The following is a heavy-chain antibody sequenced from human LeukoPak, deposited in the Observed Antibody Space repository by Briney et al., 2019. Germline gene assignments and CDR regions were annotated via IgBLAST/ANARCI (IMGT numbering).Heavy chain of an antibody. V-gene: IGHV4-30-2*01. D-gene: IGHD6-13*01. CDR3: ARDVYSSTSWLDP. CDR2: IYRGRT. J-gene: IGHJ5*02. CDR1: GDSISYESYY. Sequence: PSETLSLTCAVSGDSISYESYYWNWIRQAPGKGPEWIGNIYRGRTRLNPSYTSRVAISVDMSKSQVSLSLTSVTAADTAVYYCARDVYSSTSWLDPWGHGTLVTVSS.